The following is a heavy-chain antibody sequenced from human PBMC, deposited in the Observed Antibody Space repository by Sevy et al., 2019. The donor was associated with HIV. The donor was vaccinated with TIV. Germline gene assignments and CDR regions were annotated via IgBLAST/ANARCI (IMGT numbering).Heavy chain of an antibody. CDR3: ARSLAAAENWFDP. D-gene: IGHD6-13*01. V-gene: IGHV3-21*01. Sequence: GGSLRLSCAASGFTFSTYNMNWVRQAPGKGLEWVSFISGISNYIYYADSVKGRFSISRDNADNSVFLQMNRLRVEDTAVYYCARSLAAAENWFDPWGQGTLVTVSS. CDR1: GFTFSTYN. CDR2: ISGISNYI. J-gene: IGHJ5*02.